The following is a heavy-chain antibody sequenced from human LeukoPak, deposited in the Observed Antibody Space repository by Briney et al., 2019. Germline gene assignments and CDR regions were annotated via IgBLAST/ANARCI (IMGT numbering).Heavy chain of an antibody. CDR1: GFTFSSYA. Sequence: PGGSLRLSCAASGFTFSSYAMSWVRQAPGKGLEWVSAISGSGGSTYYADSVKGRFTISRDNSKNTLYLQMNSLRAEDTAVYYCAKGRYCSGGSCYSGLAFDYWGQGTLVTVSS. D-gene: IGHD2-15*01. V-gene: IGHV3-23*01. J-gene: IGHJ4*02. CDR3: AKGRYCSGGSCYSGLAFDY. CDR2: ISGSGGST.